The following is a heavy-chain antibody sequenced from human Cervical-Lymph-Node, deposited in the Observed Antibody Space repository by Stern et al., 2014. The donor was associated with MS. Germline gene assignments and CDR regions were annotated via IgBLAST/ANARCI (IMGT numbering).Heavy chain of an antibody. CDR1: GFPFDDYA. Sequence: VQLVQSGGALVQPGKSLRLSCAASGFPFDDYAMHWVRQAPGQGLEWVSGIGWDGDIIDYADSVKGRFTISRDNAENSLYLQMNSLRVDDTALYYCARGNGYSYSSHYFDCWGQGTLVTVSS. D-gene: IGHD5-24*01. CDR2: IGWDGDII. CDR3: ARGNGYSYSSHYFDC. V-gene: IGHV3-9*01. J-gene: IGHJ4*02.